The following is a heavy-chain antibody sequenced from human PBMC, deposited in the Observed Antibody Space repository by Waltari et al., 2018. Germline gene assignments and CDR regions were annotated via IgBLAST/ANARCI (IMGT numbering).Heavy chain of an antibody. J-gene: IGHJ4*02. D-gene: IGHD6-25*01. CDR3: AKGSEAAGFDY. V-gene: IGHV3-9*01. CDR1: GFTFDDYA. Sequence: EVQLVESGGGLVQPGRSLRLSCAASGFTFDDYAMHWVRQAPGKGLAWVSGISWNSGSIGYADSVKGRFTISRDNAKNSLYLQMNSLRAEDTALYYCAKGSEAAGFDYWGQGTLVTVSS. CDR2: ISWNSGSI.